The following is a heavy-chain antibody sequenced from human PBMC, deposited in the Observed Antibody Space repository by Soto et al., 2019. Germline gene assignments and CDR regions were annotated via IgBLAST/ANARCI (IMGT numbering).Heavy chain of an antibody. CDR2: ISYDGSNK. D-gene: IGHD3-3*01. Sequence: GGSLRLSCIASGFTFNKYAMDWVRQAPGKGLVWVTFISYDGSNKYYADSVKGRFTISRDNSKNTLYLQMNSLRAEDTAVYYCAKEVVSDYDFWSGYYEELFDYWGQGTRVTVSS. CDR3: AKEVVSDYDFWSGYYEELFDY. CDR1: GFTFNKYA. V-gene: IGHV3-30*18. J-gene: IGHJ4*02.